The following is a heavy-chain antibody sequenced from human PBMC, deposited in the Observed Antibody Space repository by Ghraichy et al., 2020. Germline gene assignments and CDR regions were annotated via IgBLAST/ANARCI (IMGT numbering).Heavy chain of an antibody. Sequence: SGPTLVKPTQTLTLTCTFSGFSLSTSGVGVGWIRQPPGKALEWLALIYWDDDKRYSPSLKSRLTITKDTSKNQVVLTMTNMDPVDTATYYCAHTGSSGNYWYFDLWGRGTLVTVSS. J-gene: IGHJ2*01. CDR2: IYWDDDK. D-gene: IGHD6-13*01. CDR3: AHTGSSGNYWYFDL. V-gene: IGHV2-5*02. CDR1: GFSLSTSGVG.